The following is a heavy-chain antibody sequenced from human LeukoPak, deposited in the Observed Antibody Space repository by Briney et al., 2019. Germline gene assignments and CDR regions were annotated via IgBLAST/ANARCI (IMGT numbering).Heavy chain of an antibody. J-gene: IGHJ3*02. V-gene: IGHV3-23*01. CDR2: IDYSGGST. D-gene: IGHD5-18*01. CDR3: AWWIQLGGAFDI. Sequence: GGSLRLPCTASGFTLSSYEMSWIRQAPGKGLEWVSSIDYSGGSTHYADSVMGRFTISRDNSKNTLYLQLNSLSADDTAVYYCAWWIQLGGAFDIWGQGTMVTVSS. CDR1: GFTLSSYE.